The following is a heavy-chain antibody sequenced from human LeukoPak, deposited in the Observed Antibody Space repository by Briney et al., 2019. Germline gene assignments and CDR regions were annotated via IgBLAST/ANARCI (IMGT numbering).Heavy chain of an antibody. CDR2: ISWDGGSI. J-gene: IGHJ6*02. CDR1: GFTFDDYT. V-gene: IGHV3-43*01. Sequence: GGSLRLSCAASGFTFDDYTMHWVRQAPGKGLEWVSLISWDGGSIYYADSVKGRFTISRDNSKNSLYLQMNSLRTEDTALYYCAKDWSPYYDILTGYYFYGLDVWGQGTTVTVSS. CDR3: AKDWSPYYDILTGYYFYGLDV. D-gene: IGHD3-9*01.